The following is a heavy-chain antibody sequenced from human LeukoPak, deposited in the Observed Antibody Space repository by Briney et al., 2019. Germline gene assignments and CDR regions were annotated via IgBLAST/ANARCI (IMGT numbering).Heavy chain of an antibody. CDR3: ARARLYSGSYRGFYYFDY. CDR1: GYPFTDYY. D-gene: IGHD1-26*01. CDR2: INPNSGGT. Sequence: ASVKVSCKSSGYPFTDYYVHWVRQAPGQGLEWMGWINPNSGGTNYAQKFQGRVTMTRDTSISTAYMELSRLRSDDTAVYYCARARLYSGSYRGFYYFDYWGQGTLVTVSS. V-gene: IGHV1-2*02. J-gene: IGHJ4*02.